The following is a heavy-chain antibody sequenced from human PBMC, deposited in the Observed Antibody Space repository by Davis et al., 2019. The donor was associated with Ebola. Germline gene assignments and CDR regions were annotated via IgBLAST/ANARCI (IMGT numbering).Heavy chain of an antibody. Sequence: SVKVSCKASGGTFSSYAISWVRQAPGQGLEWMGGIIPILGIPNYAQKLQGGVTITADKSTNTAYLELSSLRSEDTAVYYCAAGGQQLAEFSSSYYYMDVWGNGTTVTVSS. J-gene: IGHJ6*03. CDR3: AAGGQQLAEFSSSYYYMDV. CDR2: IIPILGIP. D-gene: IGHD6-13*01. V-gene: IGHV1-69*10. CDR1: GGTFSSYA.